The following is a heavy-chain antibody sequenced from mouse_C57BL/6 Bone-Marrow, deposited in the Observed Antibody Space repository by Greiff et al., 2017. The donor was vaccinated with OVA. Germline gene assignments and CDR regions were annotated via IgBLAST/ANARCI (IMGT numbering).Heavy chain of an antibody. V-gene: IGHV1-26*01. Sequence: EVQLQQSGPELVKRGASVKISCKASGYTFTDYYMNWVKQSHGKSLEWIGDINPNNGGTSYNQKFKGKATLTVDKSSSTAYMELRSLTSEDSAVYYCARDYYGSSWYFDVWGTGTTVTVSS. CDR3: ARDYYGSSWYFDV. CDR1: GYTFTDYY. J-gene: IGHJ1*03. D-gene: IGHD1-1*01. CDR2: INPNNGGT.